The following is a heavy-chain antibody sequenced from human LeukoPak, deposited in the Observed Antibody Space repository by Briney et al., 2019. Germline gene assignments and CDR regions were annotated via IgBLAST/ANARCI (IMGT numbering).Heavy chain of an antibody. V-gene: IGHV4-59*01. D-gene: IGHD2-2*01. CDR1: GGSISRYY. Sequence: SETLSLTCTVSGGSISRYYWSWIRQPPGKGLEWLGYIYSSGSTIYSPSLKSRVTISVDTSKNQISLKVTSVTAADTAVYYCVRGARYAGDYWGQGSLVTVSS. CDR2: IYSSGST. J-gene: IGHJ4*02. CDR3: VRGARYAGDY.